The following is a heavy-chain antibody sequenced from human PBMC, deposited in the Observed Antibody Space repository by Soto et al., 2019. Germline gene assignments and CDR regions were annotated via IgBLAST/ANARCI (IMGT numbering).Heavy chain of an antibody. CDR3: VRDGTKTLRDWFDP. CDR1: GGSISGFY. CDR2: IYATGTT. D-gene: IGHD1-1*01. J-gene: IGHJ5*02. V-gene: IGHV4-4*07. Sequence: PSETLSLTCTVSGGSISGFYWSWIRKSAGKGLEWIGRIYATGTTDYNPSLKSRVMMSVDTSKKQFSLKLRSVTAADTAVHYCVRDGTKTLRDWFDPWGQGISVTVSS.